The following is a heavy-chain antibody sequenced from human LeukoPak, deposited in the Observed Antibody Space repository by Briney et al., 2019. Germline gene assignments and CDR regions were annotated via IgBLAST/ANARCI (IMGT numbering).Heavy chain of an antibody. J-gene: IGHJ4*02. Sequence: GGSLRLSCAASGFTFSSYAMSWVRQAPGKGLEWVSAISGSGGSTYYADSVRGRFVISRDDAKSSLYLQMSSLRAGDTAVYYCARDYVTMAPDYGGLGTLVTVSS. D-gene: IGHD3-10*02. CDR2: ISGSGGST. CDR3: ARDYVTMAPDY. V-gene: IGHV3-23*01. CDR1: GFTFSSYA.